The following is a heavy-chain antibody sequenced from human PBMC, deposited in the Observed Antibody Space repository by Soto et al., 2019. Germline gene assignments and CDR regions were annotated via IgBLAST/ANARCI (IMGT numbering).Heavy chain of an antibody. CDR2: ISSSGEST. Sequence: EVQILESGGGLVQPAGSLTLSCAASGFTFSNYAMSWVREAPGKGLEWVSDISSSGESTYYADSVRGRFTISRDNSKNTLYLQMNSLRAEDTAVYYCAKEYCSSSDCRIYNWFDPWCQGTLVTVSS. J-gene: IGHJ5*02. CDR1: GFTFSNYA. D-gene: IGHD2-2*01. CDR3: AKEYCSSSDCRIYNWFDP. V-gene: IGHV3-23*01.